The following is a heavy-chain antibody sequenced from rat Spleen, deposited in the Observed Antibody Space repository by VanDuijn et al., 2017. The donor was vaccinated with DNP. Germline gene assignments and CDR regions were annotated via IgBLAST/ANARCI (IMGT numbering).Heavy chain of an antibody. CDR2: INTGSGGT. V-gene: IGHV1-43*01. CDR3: ARRRLPYWYFDF. D-gene: IGHD1-4*01. CDR1: GYTLTTYY. Sequence: QVQLRQSGAEPAKPGSAVKISCKASGYTLTTYYMTWIKQTTGQGLEYLGYINTGSGGTNYNEKFRGKATLTVDTSSNTAFMQLSSLTPDDSAVYYCARRRLPYWYFDFWGPGTIVTVSS. J-gene: IGHJ1*01.